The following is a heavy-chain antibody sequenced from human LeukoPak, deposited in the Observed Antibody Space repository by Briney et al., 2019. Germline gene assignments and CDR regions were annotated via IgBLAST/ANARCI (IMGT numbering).Heavy chain of an antibody. CDR2: VSGSGATI. Sequence: GGTLRLSCAASGFTFSSYAMSWVRQAPGKGLEWVSSVSGSGATIHYADSVKGRFTISRDNSKNTLYLQMNSLRAEDTALYYCATSYYDFWTGLDYWGQGTLVTVSS. CDR1: GFTFSSYA. V-gene: IGHV3-23*01. J-gene: IGHJ4*02. D-gene: IGHD3-3*01. CDR3: ATSYYDFWTGLDY.